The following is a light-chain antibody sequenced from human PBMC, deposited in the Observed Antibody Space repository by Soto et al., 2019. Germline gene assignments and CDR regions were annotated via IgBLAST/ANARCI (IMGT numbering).Light chain of an antibody. Sequence: DIQMTQSPSSLSASVGARVSITCQASQDIRTSLSWFQHKPGRAPKLLIYGASYLETGVPSRFRGTGSGTDFTFTITSLQPEDIATYYCQHYNNLPPFTFGPGTIVDF. J-gene: IGKJ3*01. V-gene: IGKV1-33*01. CDR3: QHYNNLPPFT. CDR1: QDIRTS. CDR2: GAS.